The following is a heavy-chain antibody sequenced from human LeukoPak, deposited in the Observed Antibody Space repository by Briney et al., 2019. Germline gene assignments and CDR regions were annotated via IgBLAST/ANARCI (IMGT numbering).Heavy chain of an antibody. CDR3: ARDRGYYYDSSGYGLDY. CDR2: IIPIFGTA. V-gene: IGHV1-69*05. J-gene: IGHJ4*02. CDR1: GGTFSSYA. Sequence: SVKVSCEASGGTFSSYAISWVRQAPGQGLEWMRGIIPIFGTANYAQKFQGRVTSTTNECTSTAYMELTSLRTAHTAVYYCARDRGYYYDSSGYGLDYWGQGTLVTVSS. D-gene: IGHD3-22*01.